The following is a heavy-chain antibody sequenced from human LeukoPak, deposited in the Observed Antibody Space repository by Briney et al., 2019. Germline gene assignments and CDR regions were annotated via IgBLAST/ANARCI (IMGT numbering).Heavy chain of an antibody. CDR2: INAGNGNT. Sequence: ASVKVSCKASGYTFTTYAMHWVRQAPGQRPEWMGWINAGNGNTKYSQKFQGRVTITRDTSASTAHMELSSLRSEDTAVYYCASTVTAGTYRYFQHWGQGTLVTVSS. J-gene: IGHJ1*01. CDR3: ASTVTAGTYRYFQH. CDR1: GYTFTTYA. V-gene: IGHV1-3*01. D-gene: IGHD6-13*01.